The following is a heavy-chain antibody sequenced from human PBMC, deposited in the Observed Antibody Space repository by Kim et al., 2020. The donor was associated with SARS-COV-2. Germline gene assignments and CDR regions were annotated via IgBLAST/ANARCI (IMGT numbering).Heavy chain of an antibody. CDR2: ISYDGSNK. D-gene: IGHD6-13*01. V-gene: IGHV3-30-3*01. Sequence: GGSLRLSCAASGFTFSSYAMHWVRQAPGKGLEWVAVISYDGSNKYYADSVKGRFTISRDNSKNTLYLQMNSLRAEDTAVYYCARDGTCSSWYRSYYYCYSMDVWGKGTTVTVSS. CDR1: GFTFSSYA. J-gene: IGHJ6*03. CDR3: ARDGTCSSWYRSYYYCYSMDV.